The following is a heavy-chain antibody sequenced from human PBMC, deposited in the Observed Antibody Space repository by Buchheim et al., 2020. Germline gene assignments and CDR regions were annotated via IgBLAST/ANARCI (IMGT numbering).Heavy chain of an antibody. CDR2: ILHSGGA. D-gene: IGHD5-24*01. CDR3: ARASRDGYNFFDY. V-gene: IGHV4-30-4*01. CDR1: GGSISSGDYY. Sequence: QVQLQESGPGPVKPSQTLSLTCTVSGGSISSGDYYWSWLRQPPGKGLEWIGYILHSGGAYYNPSVRTRVSISEDASKNQFSLRLRSVTAADTAVYYCARASRDGYNFFDYWGQGTL. J-gene: IGHJ4*02.